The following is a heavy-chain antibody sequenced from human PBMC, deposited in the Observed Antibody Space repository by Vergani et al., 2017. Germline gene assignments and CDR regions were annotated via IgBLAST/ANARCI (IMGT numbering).Heavy chain of an antibody. CDR1: GFTFSSYW. CDR2: INSDGSST. CDR3: ARDYRLLEIVATGGGGLYYYYYGMDV. V-gene: IGHV3-74*01. J-gene: IGHJ6*02. D-gene: IGHD5-12*01. Sequence: EVQLVESGGGLVQPGGSLRLSCAASGFTFSSYWMHWVRHAPGKGLVWVSRINSDGSSTSYADSVKGRFTISRDNAKNTLYLQMNSLRAEDTAVYYCARDYRLLEIVATGGGGLYYYYYGMDVWGQGTTVTVSS.